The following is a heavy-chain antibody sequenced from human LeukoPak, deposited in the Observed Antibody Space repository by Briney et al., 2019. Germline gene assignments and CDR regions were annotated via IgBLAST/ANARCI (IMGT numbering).Heavy chain of an antibody. Sequence: SETLSLTCTVSGGSISSYYWSWIRQPPGKGLEWIGYIYYSGSTNYNPSLKSRVTISVDTSKNQFSLKLSSVTAADTAVYYCARGAGPLWFRELLFDYWGQGTLVTVSS. J-gene: IGHJ4*02. D-gene: IGHD3-10*01. CDR1: GGSISSYY. CDR3: ARGAGPLWFRELLFDY. V-gene: IGHV4-59*01. CDR2: IYYSGST.